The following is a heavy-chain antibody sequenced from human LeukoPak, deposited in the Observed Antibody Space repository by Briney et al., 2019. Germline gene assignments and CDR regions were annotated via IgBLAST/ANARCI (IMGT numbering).Heavy chain of an antibody. V-gene: IGHV1-8*01. Sequence: GASVKVSCKASGYTFRDFGINWVRQTTGQGLEWMGWMNPNSGNTGYAQKFQGRVTMTRTTSMSTAYMELNSLRSEDTAVYYYARGHWSGYTYNWFDPWGQGTLVTVSS. D-gene: IGHD3-3*01. CDR2: MNPNSGNT. CDR3: ARGHWSGYTYNWFDP. CDR1: GYTFRDFG. J-gene: IGHJ5*02.